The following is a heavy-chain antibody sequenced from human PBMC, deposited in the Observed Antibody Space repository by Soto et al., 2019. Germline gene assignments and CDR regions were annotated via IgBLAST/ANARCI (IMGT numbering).Heavy chain of an antibody. CDR2: MNPNSGNA. CDR3: AREVTMIVGN. Sequence: QVQLVQSGAEVKKPGASVKVSCKASVYTFTSYDINWVRQATGQGLEWMGWMNPNSGNAVYAQKFKSRVTMTRNTSISTAYMELSSLRSENTAVYYCAREVTMIVGNWGQGTLVTVSS. D-gene: IGHD3-22*01. V-gene: IGHV1-8*01. J-gene: IGHJ4*02. CDR1: VYTFTSYD.